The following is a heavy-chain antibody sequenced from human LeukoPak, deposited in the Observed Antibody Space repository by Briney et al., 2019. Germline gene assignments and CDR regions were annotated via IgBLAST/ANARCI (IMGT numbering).Heavy chain of an antibody. CDR3: ARAPPAYYGDVGEKPVEPDAFDI. CDR1: GFTFSSYW. CDR2: IKQDGSEK. V-gene: IGHV3-7*02. J-gene: IGHJ3*02. D-gene: IGHD4-17*01. Sequence: PGGSLRLSCAASGFTFSSYWMNWVRQAPGKGLEWVANIKQDGSEKYYVDSVKGRFTISRDNAKNSLYLQMNSLRAEDTAVYYCARAPPAYYGDVGEKPVEPDAFDIWGQGTMVTVSS.